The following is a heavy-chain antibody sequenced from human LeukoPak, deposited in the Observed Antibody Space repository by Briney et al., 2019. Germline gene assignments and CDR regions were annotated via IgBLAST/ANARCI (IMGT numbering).Heavy chain of an antibody. V-gene: IGHV3-23*01. CDR1: GFTFSSYA. D-gene: IGHD3-10*01. Sequence: QPGGSLRVSCAASGFTFSSYAMSWVRQAPGKGLEWVSAISGSGGSTYYADSVKGRFTISRDNSKNTLYLQMNSLRAEDTAVYYCAKWFGGFGELLDYWGQGTLVTVSS. J-gene: IGHJ4*02. CDR3: AKWFGGFGELLDY. CDR2: ISGSGGST.